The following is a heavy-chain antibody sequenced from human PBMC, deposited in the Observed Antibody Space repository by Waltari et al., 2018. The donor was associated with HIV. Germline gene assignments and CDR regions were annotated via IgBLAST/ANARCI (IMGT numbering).Heavy chain of an antibody. CDR3: ARDTPDAYYYDTSGYWS. CDR2: INPNSGDT. V-gene: IGHV1-2*02. CDR1: GYTFTGYY. D-gene: IGHD3-22*01. Sequence: QVQLVQSGAEVKKPGASVTVSCKAAGYTFTGYYLHWVRQAPGQGLEWMGWINPNSGDTNYAQKFQGRVTMTRDTSISTAYMELSRLRSDDTAVYYCARDTPDAYYYDTSGYWSWGQGTLVTVSS. J-gene: IGHJ5*02.